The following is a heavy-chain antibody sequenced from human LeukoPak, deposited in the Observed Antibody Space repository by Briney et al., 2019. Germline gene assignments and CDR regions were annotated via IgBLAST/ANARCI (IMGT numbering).Heavy chain of an antibody. J-gene: IGHJ4*02. D-gene: IGHD3-10*01. CDR1: GYTFTSYG. CDR3: ARGVSGSYYGY. CDR2: INAGNGNT. V-gene: IGHV1-3*01. Sequence: ASVKVSCKASGYTFTSYGITWVRQAPGQRLEWMGWINAGNGNTKYSQKFQGRVTITRDTSASTAYMELSSLRSEDTAVYYCARGVSGSYYGYWGQGTLVTVSS.